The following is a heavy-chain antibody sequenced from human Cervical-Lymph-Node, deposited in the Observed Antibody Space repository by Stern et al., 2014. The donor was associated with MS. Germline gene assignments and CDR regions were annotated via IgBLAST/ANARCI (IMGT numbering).Heavy chain of an antibody. J-gene: IGHJ4*02. CDR3: VRDGLTGSDY. Sequence: QVQLQESGPGLLKPSETLSLTCSVSGFSVTSSSYYWSRVRHSPGMGLEWIGHVHYSGKTSYNPALKIRVSISVDTSKNHFSLRLDSVTAADTAVYYCVRDGLTGSDYWGQGTLVAVSS. D-gene: IGHD1-20*01. CDR1: GFSVTSSSYY. CDR2: VHYSGKT. V-gene: IGHV4-61*03.